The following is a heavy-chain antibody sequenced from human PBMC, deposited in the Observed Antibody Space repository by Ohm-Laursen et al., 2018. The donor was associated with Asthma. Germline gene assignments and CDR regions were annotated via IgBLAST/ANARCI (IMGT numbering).Heavy chain of an antibody. CDR1: GGTFSSYA. Sequence: SVKVSCKTSGGTFSSYAISWVRQAPGQGLEWMGGIIPIFGTANYAQKFQGRVTVTADESTSTAYMELSSLRSEDTAVYYCARGRYDSSGYNQDDAFDIWGQGTMVTVSS. CDR2: IIPIFGTA. J-gene: IGHJ3*02. V-gene: IGHV1-69*13. D-gene: IGHD3-22*01. CDR3: ARGRYDSSGYNQDDAFDI.